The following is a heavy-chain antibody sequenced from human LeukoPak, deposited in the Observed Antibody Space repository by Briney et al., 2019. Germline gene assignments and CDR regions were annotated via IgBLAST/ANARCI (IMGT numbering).Heavy chain of an antibody. CDR1: GGSISSHY. CDR3: ARVGIAVAGMEREVGDNWFDP. J-gene: IGHJ5*02. CDR2: IYYSGST. V-gene: IGHV4-59*11. D-gene: IGHD6-19*01. Sequence: SETLSLTCTVSGGSISSHYWSWIRQPPGKGLEWIGYIYYSGSTNYNPSLKSRVTISVDTSKNQFSLKLSSVTAADTAVYYCARVGIAVAGMEREVGDNWFDPWGQGTLVTVSS.